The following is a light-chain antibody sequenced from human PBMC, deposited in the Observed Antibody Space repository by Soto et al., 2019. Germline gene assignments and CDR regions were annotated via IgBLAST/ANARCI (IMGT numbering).Light chain of an antibody. CDR1: SSDVGGYNY. Sequence: QSALTQPPSASGSPGQSVTISCTGTSSDVGGYNYVSWYQQHPGKAPKLMIYEVSKRPSGVPDRFSGSKSGNTASLTVSGLQAEDEADYYCSSYAGSNKVVFGGETKLTVL. V-gene: IGLV2-8*01. CDR3: SSYAGSNKVV. CDR2: EVS. J-gene: IGLJ2*01.